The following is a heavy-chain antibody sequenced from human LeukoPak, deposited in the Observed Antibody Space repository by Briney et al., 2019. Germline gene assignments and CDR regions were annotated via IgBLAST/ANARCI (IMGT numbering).Heavy chain of an antibody. CDR3: SRSHDYGGLYFYYCMDV. CDR2: LDSSGST. V-gene: IGHV4-39*01. D-gene: IGHD4-23*01. J-gene: IGHJ6*03. Sequence: SETLSLTCTVSGGSISSRSDYWCWIRQTPGEGLEWIGNLDSSGSTYYNPSLKSRVTISVGTSKNQFSLNLRSVTAADTAIYFCSRSHDYGGLYFYYCMDVWGKGTTVTVSS. CDR1: GGSISSRSDY.